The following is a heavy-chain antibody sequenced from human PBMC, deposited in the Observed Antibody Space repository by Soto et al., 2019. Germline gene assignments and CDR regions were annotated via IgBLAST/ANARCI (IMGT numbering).Heavy chain of an antibody. D-gene: IGHD6-19*01. CDR3: ASSGFSGWYYFDY. CDR2: ISTDGSTT. J-gene: IGHJ4*02. V-gene: IGHV3-74*01. Sequence: PKGSLRLSCAASRFTFSAYWMHWVRQAPGKGLVWVSRISTDGSTTTYADSVKGRFTISRDNAKNTLYLQMNSLRAEDTAVYYCASSGFSGWYYFDYWGQGTLVTVSS. CDR1: RFTFSAYW.